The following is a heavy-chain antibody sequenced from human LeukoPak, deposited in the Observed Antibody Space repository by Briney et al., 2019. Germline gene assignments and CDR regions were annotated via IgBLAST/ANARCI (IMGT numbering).Heavy chain of an antibody. CDR3: ARDRYSSSWYYFDY. V-gene: IGHV3-48*01. CDR2: ISSSSSTI. CDR1: GFTFSSYS. Sequence: PGGSLRLSCAASGFTFSSYSMNWVRQAPGKGLEWVSYISSSSSTIYYADSVKGRFTISRDNAKNSLYLQMNSLRAEDTAVYYCARDRYSSSWYYFDYWGQGTLVTVSS. D-gene: IGHD6-13*01. J-gene: IGHJ4*02.